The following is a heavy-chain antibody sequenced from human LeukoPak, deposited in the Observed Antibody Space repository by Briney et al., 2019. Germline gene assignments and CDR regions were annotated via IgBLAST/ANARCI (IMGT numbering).Heavy chain of an antibody. D-gene: IGHD5-12*01. V-gene: IGHV3-53*01. Sequence: GGSLRLSCAASGFTVSSNYMSWVRQAPGKGLEWVSVIYSGGSTYYADSVKGRFTISRDNAKNSLYLQMNSLRAEDTAVYYCARVKEVATIFYGMDVWGQGTTVTVSS. J-gene: IGHJ6*02. CDR3: ARVKEVATIFYGMDV. CDR2: IYSGGST. CDR1: GFTVSSNY.